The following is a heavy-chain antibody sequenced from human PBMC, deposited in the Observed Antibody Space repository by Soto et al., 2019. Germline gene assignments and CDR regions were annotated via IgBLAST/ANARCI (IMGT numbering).Heavy chain of an antibody. CDR1: GFTFSDYY. CDR3: ARGFDSSGQAIDY. CDR2: ISSSSSYT. J-gene: IGHJ4*02. Sequence: VGSLRLSCAASGFTFSDYYMSWIRQAPGKGLECVSYISSSSSYTNYADSVKGRFTISRDNAKNSLYLQMNSLRAEDTAVYYCARGFDSSGQAIDYWGQGTLVTVSS. D-gene: IGHD6-19*01. V-gene: IGHV3-11*06.